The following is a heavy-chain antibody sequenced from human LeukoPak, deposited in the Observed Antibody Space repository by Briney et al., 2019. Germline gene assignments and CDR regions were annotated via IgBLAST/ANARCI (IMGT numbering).Heavy chain of an antibody. V-gene: IGHV3-30*02. CDR2: IRYDGSNK. D-gene: IGHD1-26*01. J-gene: IGHJ4*02. CDR1: GFTFSSYG. Sequence: GGSLRLSCAASGFTFSSYGMHWVRQAPGKGLEWVAFIRYDGSNKYYAESVKGRFTISRDNSKNTLYLQMNSLRPDDTAVYYCAKDMSGSFSGWDYWGQGTLLTVS. CDR3: AKDMSGSFSGWDY.